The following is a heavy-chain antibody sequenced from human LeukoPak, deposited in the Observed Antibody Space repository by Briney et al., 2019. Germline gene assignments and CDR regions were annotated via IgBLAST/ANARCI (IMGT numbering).Heavy chain of an antibody. D-gene: IGHD3-22*01. CDR3: ARGGTPGWYYDSRSPLYFDY. J-gene: IGHJ4*02. CDR2: IYSSGST. CDR1: GGSISSGSCY. V-gene: IGHV4-61*02. Sequence: SQTLSLTCTVSGGSISSGSCYWSWIRQPAGKGLEWIGRIYSSGSTNYNPSLKSRVTISVDTSKNQLSLKLSSVTAADTAVYYCARGGTPGWYYDSRSPLYFDYWGQGTLVTVSS.